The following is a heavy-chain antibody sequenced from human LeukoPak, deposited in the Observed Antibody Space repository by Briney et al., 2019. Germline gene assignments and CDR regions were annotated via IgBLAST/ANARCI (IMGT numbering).Heavy chain of an antibody. D-gene: IGHD2-21*02. CDR2: ISSNGGST. Sequence: GGSLRLSCSASGFTFSSYAMHWVRQAPGKGLEYVSAISSNGGSTYYADSVKGRFTISRDNSKNTLYLQMNSLRAEDTAVYYCAKVRTPYCGGDCYLFDYWGQGTLVTVSS. CDR3: AKVRTPYCGGDCYLFDY. J-gene: IGHJ4*02. V-gene: IGHV3-64*04. CDR1: GFTFSSYA.